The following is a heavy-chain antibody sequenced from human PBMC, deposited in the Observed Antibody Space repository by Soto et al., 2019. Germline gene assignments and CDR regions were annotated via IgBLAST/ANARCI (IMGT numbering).Heavy chain of an antibody. V-gene: IGHV1-3*01. D-gene: IGHD1-26*01. CDR3: ARGGSLYWYFDL. CDR1: GYTFTSYA. Sequence: QVQLVQSGAEVKKPGASVKVSCKASGYTFTSYAMHWVRQAPGQRLEWMGWINAGNGNTKYSQKFQGRVTITRDTSASTGYMELSSLRSGDTAVYYCARGGSLYWYFDLWGRGTLVTVSS. CDR2: INAGNGNT. J-gene: IGHJ2*01.